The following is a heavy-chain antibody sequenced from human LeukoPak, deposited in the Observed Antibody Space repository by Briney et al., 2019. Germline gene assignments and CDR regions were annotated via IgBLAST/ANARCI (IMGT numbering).Heavy chain of an antibody. CDR1: GFTFSSYW. CDR2: IKQDGSEK. CDR3: ARDRAHVLLWFGELGDVSPRFDY. D-gene: IGHD3-10*01. Sequence: GGSLRLSCAASGFTFSSYWMSWVRQAPGKGLEWVANIKQDGSEKYYVDSVKGRFTISRDNAKNSLYLQMNSLRAEDTAVYYCARDRAHVLLWFGELGDVSPRFDYWGQGTLVTVSS. J-gene: IGHJ4*02. V-gene: IGHV3-7*01.